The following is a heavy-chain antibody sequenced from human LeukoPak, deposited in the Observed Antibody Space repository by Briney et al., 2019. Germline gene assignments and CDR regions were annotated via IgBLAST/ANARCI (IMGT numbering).Heavy chain of an antibody. V-gene: IGHV3-23*01. CDR3: AKADGYYYYYGMDV. CDR1: GFTFSSYA. D-gene: IGHD2-2*03. J-gene: IGHJ6*02. Sequence: PGGSLRLSCAASGFTFSSYAMSWVRQAPGKGLEWVSAISGSGGSTYYADSVKGRLTISRDNSKNTLYLQMNSLRAEDTAVYYCAKADGYYYYYGMDVWGQGTTVTVSS. CDR2: ISGSGGST.